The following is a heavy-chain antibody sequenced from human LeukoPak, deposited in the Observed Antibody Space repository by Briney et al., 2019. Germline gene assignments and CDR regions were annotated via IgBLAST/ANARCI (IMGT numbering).Heavy chain of an antibody. V-gene: IGHV1-46*01. D-gene: IGHD3-9*01. J-gene: IGHJ4*02. CDR2: INPSGGST. CDR1: GYTFTSYY. CDR3: ARDSRVGYDILTGYWDFDY. Sequence: ASVKVSCKASGYTFTSYYMHWVQQAPGQGLEWMGIINPSGGSTSYAQKFQGRVTMTRDTSTSTVYMELSSLRSEDTAVYYCARDSRVGYDILTGYWDFDYWGQGTLVTVSS.